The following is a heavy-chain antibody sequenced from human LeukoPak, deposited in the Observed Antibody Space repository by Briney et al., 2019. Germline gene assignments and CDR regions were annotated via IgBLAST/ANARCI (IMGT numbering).Heavy chain of an antibody. Sequence: SETLSLTCTVSGYSISSGYYWGWIRQPPGKGLEWIGSIYHSGSTYYNPSLKSRVTISVDTSKNQFSLKLSSVTAADTAVYYCARVGTAMVRVTWGQGTMVTVSS. J-gene: IGHJ3*01. CDR2: IYHSGST. V-gene: IGHV4-38-2*02. CDR1: GYSISSGYY. CDR3: ARVGTAMVRVT. D-gene: IGHD5-18*01.